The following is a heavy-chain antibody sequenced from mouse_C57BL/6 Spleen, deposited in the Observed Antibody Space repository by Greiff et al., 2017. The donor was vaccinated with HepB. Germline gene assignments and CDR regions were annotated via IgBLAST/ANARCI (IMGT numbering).Heavy chain of an antibody. CDR2: IYPRAGST. D-gene: IGHD4-1*01. Sequence: VQLQQSGPELVKPGASVKLSCKASGYTFTSYDINWVKQRPGQGLEWIGWIYPRAGSTKYNEKFKGKATLTVDTSSSTAYMELHSLTSEDSAVYFCAPNGDGLAYWGQVTLVTVSA. CDR1: GYTFTSYD. CDR3: APNGDGLAY. V-gene: IGHV1-85*01. J-gene: IGHJ3*01.